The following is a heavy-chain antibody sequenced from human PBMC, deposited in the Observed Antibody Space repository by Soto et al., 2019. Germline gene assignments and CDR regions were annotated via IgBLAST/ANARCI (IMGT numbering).Heavy chain of an antibody. J-gene: IGHJ4*02. CDR2: INHSGST. V-gene: IGHV4-34*01. CDR3: ARVGLAAAGAPDY. D-gene: IGHD6-13*01. Sequence: ETLSLTCAVCGVSFSGYYWSWIRQPPGKGLEWIGEINHSGSTNYNPSLKSRVTISVDTSKNQFSLKLSSVTAADTAVYYCARVGLAAAGAPDYWGQGTLSTVSS. CDR1: GVSFSGYY.